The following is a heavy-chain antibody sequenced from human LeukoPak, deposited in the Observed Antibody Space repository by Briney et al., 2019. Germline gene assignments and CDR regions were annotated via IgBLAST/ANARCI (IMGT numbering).Heavy chain of an antibody. V-gene: IGHV3-48*01. J-gene: IGHJ4*02. Sequence: GGPLRLSCAASGFTFSSYSMNWVRQAPGKGLEWVSYISSSSSTIYYADSVKGRFTISRDNSKNTLYLQMNSLRAEDTAVYYCAKDSSSYGSEFFDYWGQGTLVTVSS. D-gene: IGHD5-18*01. CDR1: GFTFSSYS. CDR3: AKDSSSYGSEFFDY. CDR2: ISSSSSTI.